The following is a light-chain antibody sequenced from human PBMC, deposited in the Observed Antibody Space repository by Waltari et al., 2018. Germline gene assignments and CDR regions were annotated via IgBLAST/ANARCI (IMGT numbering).Light chain of an antibody. Sequence: QSVLTQPPSASGTPGQRVTISCSGSSSNIGSNYVYWYQQLPGTAPKLPIYRNNQRPSGVPARFSGSKSGTSASLAISGLRSEDEADYYCAAWDDSLSGYVFGTGTKVTVL. J-gene: IGLJ1*01. V-gene: IGLV1-47*01. CDR2: RNN. CDR3: AAWDDSLSGYV. CDR1: SSNIGSNY.